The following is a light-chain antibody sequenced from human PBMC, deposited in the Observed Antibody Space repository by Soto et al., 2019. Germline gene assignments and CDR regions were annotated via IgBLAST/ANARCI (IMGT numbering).Light chain of an antibody. CDR1: QSVGRN. CDR3: QQYNNWPPIT. J-gene: IGKJ5*01. CDR2: DAS. Sequence: EIVMKKSPASLSVSPGERAGRCCRVSQSVGRNLAWYQQKPGQAPRLLIYDASTRATGIPARFSGGGSGSEFTLSISSLYSEDFAVYYCQQYNNWPPITFGQGTRLEI. V-gene: IGKV3-15*01.